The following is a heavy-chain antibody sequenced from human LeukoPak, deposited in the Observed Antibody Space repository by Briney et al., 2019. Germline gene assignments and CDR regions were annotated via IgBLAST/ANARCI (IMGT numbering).Heavy chain of an antibody. Sequence: GGSLRLSCAASGFTFSSYAMSWVRQAPGKGLEWVSAISGSGGSTYYADSVKGRFTISRDNSKNTLYLQMNSLRAEDTAVYYCAKEVSITMIVVVITTFDYWGQGTLVTVSS. CDR3: AKEVSITMIVVVITTFDY. CDR2: ISGSGGST. J-gene: IGHJ4*02. CDR1: GFTFSSYA. V-gene: IGHV3-23*01. D-gene: IGHD3-22*01.